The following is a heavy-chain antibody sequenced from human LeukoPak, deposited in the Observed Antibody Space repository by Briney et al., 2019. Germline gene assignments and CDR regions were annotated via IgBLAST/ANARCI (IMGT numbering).Heavy chain of an antibody. CDR2: IYHSGST. V-gene: IGHV4-38-2*02. CDR3: ARNKIAAAGPNDAFDI. J-gene: IGHJ3*02. CDR1: GYSISSGYY. Sequence: PSETLSLTCTVSGYSISSGYYWGWIRQPPGKGLEWIGSIYHSGSTYYNPSLKSRVTISVDTSKNQFSLKLSSVTAADTAMYYCARNKIAAAGPNDAFDIWGQGTMVTVSS. D-gene: IGHD6-13*01.